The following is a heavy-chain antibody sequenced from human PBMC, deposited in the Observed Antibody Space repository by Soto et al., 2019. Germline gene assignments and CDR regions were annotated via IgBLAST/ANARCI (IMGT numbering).Heavy chain of an antibody. CDR3: ARAKEYTSSSGMDV. CDR2: TYYRSKWYN. V-gene: IGHV6-1*01. CDR1: GDSVSSNSAA. J-gene: IGHJ6*02. Sequence: QVQLQQSGPGLVKPSQTLSLTCAISGDSVSSNSAAWNWIRQSPSRGLEWLGRTYYRSKWYNDYTASVKSRISINPDTSKNQFSLQLNSVTPEDTAAYYCARAKEYTSSSGMDVWGQGTTVTVSS. D-gene: IGHD6-6*01.